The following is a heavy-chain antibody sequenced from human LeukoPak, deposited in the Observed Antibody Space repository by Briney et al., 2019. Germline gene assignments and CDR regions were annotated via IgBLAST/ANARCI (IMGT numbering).Heavy chain of an antibody. V-gene: IGHV3-48*01. CDR1: GFTFSSYY. J-gene: IGHJ2*01. D-gene: IGHD5-18*01. Sequence: GGPLRLSCAASGFTFSSYYMNWVRQAPGKGLEWVSFVSSSSTTIYYADSVKGRFTISRDNAKNSLYLQMNSLRAEDTAVYYCAKVGDTSMVKPYWYFDLWGRGTLVTVSS. CDR2: VSSSSTTI. CDR3: AKVGDTSMVKPYWYFDL.